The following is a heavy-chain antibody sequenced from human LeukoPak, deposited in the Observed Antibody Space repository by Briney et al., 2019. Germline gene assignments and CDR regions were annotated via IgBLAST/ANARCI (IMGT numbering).Heavy chain of an antibody. CDR2: MKYDGSDI. Sequence: GGSLRLSCAASGFSFSSYAMNWVRQAPGKGLEWVAVMKYDGSDIYYADSVKGRFTISRDNSKTMVYLQMNSLRVGDTAVYYCARDQSPKWGSGERYFDYWGQGTLVTVSS. D-gene: IGHD7-27*01. CDR3: ARDQSPKWGSGERYFDY. V-gene: IGHV3-33*08. J-gene: IGHJ4*02. CDR1: GFSFSSYA.